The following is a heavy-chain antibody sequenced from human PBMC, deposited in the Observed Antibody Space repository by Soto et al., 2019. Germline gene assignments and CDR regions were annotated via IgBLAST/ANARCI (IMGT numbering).Heavy chain of an antibody. CDR2: IYHSGST. D-gene: IGHD3-22*01. CDR3: ARGKRYYDSSGYYYVSTYFQY. CDR1: GGSIRRSEYF. V-gene: IGHV4-30-2*01. Sequence: SEKRSLTCAVSGGSIRRSEYFGSWVRQPTGKGLEWIGYIYHSGSTYYNPSLKSRVTISVDRSKNQFSLKLSSVTAADTAVYYCARGKRYYDSSGYYYVSTYFQYWGQG. J-gene: IGHJ1*01.